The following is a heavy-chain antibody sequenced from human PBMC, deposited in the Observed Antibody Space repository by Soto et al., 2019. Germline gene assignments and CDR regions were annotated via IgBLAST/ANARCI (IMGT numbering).Heavy chain of an antibody. CDR1: GFTFDDYA. V-gene: IGHV3-9*01. J-gene: IGHJ6*02. CDR3: AKDIGAVTYYYYGMDV. D-gene: IGHD4-17*01. CDR2: ISWNSGSI. Sequence: EVQLVESGGGLVQPGRSLRLSCAASGFTFDDYAMHWVRQAPGKGLEWVSGISWNSGSIGYADSVKGRFTISRDNAKNSLYLQMISLRAEDTALYYCAKDIGAVTYYYYGMDVWGQGTTVTVSS.